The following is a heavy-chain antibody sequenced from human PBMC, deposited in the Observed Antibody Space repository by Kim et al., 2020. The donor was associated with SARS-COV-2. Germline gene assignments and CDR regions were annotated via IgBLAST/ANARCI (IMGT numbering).Heavy chain of an antibody. V-gene: IGHV3-53*01. CDR1: GFTVSSNY. CDR3: AFSGSGGSYSVNDY. D-gene: IGHD3-10*01. J-gene: IGHJ4*02. CDR2: IYSGGST. Sequence: GGSLRLSCAASGFTVSSNYMSWVRQAPGKGLEWVSVIYSGGSTYYADSVKGRFTISRDNSKNTLYLQMNSLRAEDTAVYYCAFSGSGGSYSVNDYWGQGTLVTVSS.